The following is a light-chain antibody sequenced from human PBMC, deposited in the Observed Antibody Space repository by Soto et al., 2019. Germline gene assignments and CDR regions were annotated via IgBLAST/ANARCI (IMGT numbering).Light chain of an antibody. Sequence: QSVLTQPPSASGSPGQSVTISCTGTSSDVGGYNYVSWYQQHPGKAPKLMIYEVSKRPSGVPDRFSGSKSGNTASLTVSGLQVEDEADYYCAAWDDSLSGLVFGGGTKLTVL. V-gene: IGLV2-8*01. CDR2: EVS. J-gene: IGLJ2*01. CDR3: AAWDDSLSGLV. CDR1: SSDVGGYNY.